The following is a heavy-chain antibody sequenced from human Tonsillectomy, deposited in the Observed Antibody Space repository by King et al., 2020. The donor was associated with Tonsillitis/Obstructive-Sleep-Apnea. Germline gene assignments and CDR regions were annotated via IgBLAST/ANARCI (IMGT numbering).Heavy chain of an antibody. D-gene: IGHD5-12*01. CDR3: ATEELVAVWMDY. CDR1: GGSISSYY. J-gene: IGHJ4*02. Sequence: QLQESGPGLVKPSETLSLTCTVSGGSISSYYWSWIRQPAGKGLVWIGHIYTSGSTNYNPSLKSRVTMSVYTSNNQFSLKLSSVTAADTAVYYCATEELVAVWMDYCGQGTLGTVS. CDR2: IYTSGST. V-gene: IGHV4-4*07.